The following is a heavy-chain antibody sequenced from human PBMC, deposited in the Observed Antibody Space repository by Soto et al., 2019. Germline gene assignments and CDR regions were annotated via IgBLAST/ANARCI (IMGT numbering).Heavy chain of an antibody. J-gene: IGHJ4*02. CDR1: GFTFSTYS. CDR2: ISSGSSTI. V-gene: IGHV3-48*01. D-gene: IGHD4-17*01. CDR3: ASHDYGDYVDY. Sequence: EVQLVESGGGLVQPGGSLRLSCAASGFTFSTYSMNWVRQAPGEGLEWVSYISSGSSTISYADSVKGRFTISRDNAKKSLYLQMNSLRAEDTAVYYCASHDYGDYVDYWGQGTLVTVSS.